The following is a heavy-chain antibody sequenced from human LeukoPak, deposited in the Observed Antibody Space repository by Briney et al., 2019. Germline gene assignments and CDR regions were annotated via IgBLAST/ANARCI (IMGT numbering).Heavy chain of an antibody. CDR1: GFTFSSYA. CDR3: ARAEYSSSYDY. Sequence: GGSLRLSCAASGFTFSSYAMHWVRQAPGKGLEWVAVISYDGSNKYYADSVKGRFTISRDNSKNTLYLQMNSLRAEDTAMYYCARAEYSSSYDYWGQGTLVTVSS. V-gene: IGHV3-30-3*01. J-gene: IGHJ4*02. D-gene: IGHD6-13*01. CDR2: ISYDGSNK.